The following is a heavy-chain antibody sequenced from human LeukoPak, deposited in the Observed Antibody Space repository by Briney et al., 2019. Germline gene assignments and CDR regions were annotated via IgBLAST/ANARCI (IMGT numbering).Heavy chain of an antibody. CDR1: GDFITASY. CDR2: VYYSGST. J-gene: IGHJ4*02. Sequence: SETLSLTCTVSGDFITASYWSWIRQPPGKGLEWIGYVYYSGSTEYNPSLRSRVTISLEMSKHQFSLRLNSVTAADTAVYYCASHSGGYAYWGQGTLVTVSS. D-gene: IGHD5-12*01. V-gene: IGHV4-59*12. CDR3: ASHSGGYAY.